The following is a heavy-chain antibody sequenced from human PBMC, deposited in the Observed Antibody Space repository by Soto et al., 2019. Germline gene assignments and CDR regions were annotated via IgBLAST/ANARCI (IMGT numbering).Heavy chain of an antibody. CDR3: ARVNYGDYADY. V-gene: IGHV4-61*01. J-gene: IGHJ4*02. CDR2: IYYSGST. Sequence: SETLSLTCTASGGSVSSGSYYWSWIRQPPGKGLEWIGYIYYSGSTSYNPSLKSRVTISVDTSKNQFSLKLSPVTAADTAVYYCARVNYGDYADYWGQGTLVTVSS. D-gene: IGHD4-17*01. CDR1: GGSVSSGSYY.